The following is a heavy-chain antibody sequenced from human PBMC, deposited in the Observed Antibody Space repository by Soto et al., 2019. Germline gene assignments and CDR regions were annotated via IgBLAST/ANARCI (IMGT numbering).Heavy chain of an antibody. J-gene: IGHJ4*02. D-gene: IGHD2-15*01. Sequence: QVQLVQSGAEVKKPGSSVKVSCKASGGTFSSYAISWVRQAPGQGLEWMGGIIPIFGTANYAQKFQGRVTITADESTSTAYMELSSLRYEDTAVYYCASHHGGYCSGGSCRIPDYWGQGTLVTVSS. CDR3: ASHHGGYCSGGSCRIPDY. V-gene: IGHV1-69*01. CDR1: GGTFSSYA. CDR2: IIPIFGTA.